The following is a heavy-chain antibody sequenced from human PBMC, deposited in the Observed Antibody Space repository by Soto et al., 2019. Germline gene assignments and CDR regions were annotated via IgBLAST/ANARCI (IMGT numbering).Heavy chain of an antibody. CDR1: GFTFSSYS. D-gene: IGHD3-10*01. J-gene: IGHJ5*02. V-gene: IGHV3-48*02. CDR3: ARVSVDHGSGSYPNWFDP. Sequence: GGSLRLSCAASGFTFSSYSMNWVRQAPGKGLEWVSYISSSSSTIYYADSVKGRFTISRDNAKNSLYLQMNSLRDEDTAVYYCARVSVDHGSGSYPNWFDPWGQGTLVTVSS. CDR2: ISSSSSTI.